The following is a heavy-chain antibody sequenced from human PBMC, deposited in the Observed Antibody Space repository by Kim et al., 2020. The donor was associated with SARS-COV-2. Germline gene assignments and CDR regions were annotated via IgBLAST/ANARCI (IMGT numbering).Heavy chain of an antibody. V-gene: IGHV3-66*01. D-gene: IGHD5-18*01. CDR2: T. Sequence: TYYAHSVKGRFTISRDNSRNTLYLQMNSLRAEDTAVYYCARETYSYGFGYWGQGTLVTVSS. J-gene: IGHJ4*02. CDR3: ARETYSYGFGY.